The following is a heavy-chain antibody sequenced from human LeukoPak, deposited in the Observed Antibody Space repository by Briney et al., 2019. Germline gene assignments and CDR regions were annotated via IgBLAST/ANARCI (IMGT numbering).Heavy chain of an antibody. CDR3: ARGLTYYYDSSGFPHDAFDI. D-gene: IGHD3-22*01. CDR1: GGSISSGGYY. CDR2: IYYSGST. V-gene: IGHV4-31*03. J-gene: IGHJ3*02. Sequence: SQTLSLTCTVSGGSISSGGYYWSWIRQHPGKGLEWIGYIYYSGSTYYNPSLKSRVTISVDPSKNQYSLKLSSVTAADTAVYYCARGLTYYYDSSGFPHDAFDIWGQGTMVTVSS.